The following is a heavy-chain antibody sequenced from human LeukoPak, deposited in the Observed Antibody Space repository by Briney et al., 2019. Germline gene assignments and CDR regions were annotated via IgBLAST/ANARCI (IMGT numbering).Heavy chain of an antibody. CDR2: INPNSGGT. Sequence: ASVKVSCKASGYTFTGYYMHWVRQAPGQGLEWMGWINPNSGGTNYAQKFQGRVTMTRDTSISTAYMELSRLRSDDTAVYYCASLGNPYSSGWTIDYWAREPWSPSPQ. J-gene: IGHJ4*02. CDR3: ASLGNPYSSGWTIDY. CDR1: GYTFTGYY. V-gene: IGHV1-2*02. D-gene: IGHD6-19*01.